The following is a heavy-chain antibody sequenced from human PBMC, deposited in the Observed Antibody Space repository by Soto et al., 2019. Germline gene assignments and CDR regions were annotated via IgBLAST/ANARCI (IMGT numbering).Heavy chain of an antibody. V-gene: IGHV1-2*03. J-gene: IGHJ4*02. CDR1: GYTFIGYY. D-gene: IGHD5-12*01. CDR3: ARDLVSTIGDFDF. Sequence: GASVKVSCKASGYTFIGYYIHWVLQAPGQGLEWVGWINPNSGATNYAQKFQGRVTMTRDRAITTAYMELSSLTSTDTAVYYCARDLVSTIGDFDFWGQGTPVTVSS. CDR2: INPNSGAT.